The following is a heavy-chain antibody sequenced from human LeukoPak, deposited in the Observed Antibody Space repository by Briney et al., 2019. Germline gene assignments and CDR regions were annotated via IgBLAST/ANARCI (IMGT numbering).Heavy chain of an antibody. CDR3: ATAEGYGDYDY. J-gene: IGHJ4*02. Sequence: ASVTVSFTVSGYTLTELSMHWVRQAPGKGLEWMGGFDPEDGETIYAQKFQGRVTMTEDTSTDTAYMELSSLRSEDTAVYYCATAEGYGDYDYWGQGTLVTVSS. CDR1: GYTLTELS. D-gene: IGHD4-17*01. CDR2: FDPEDGET. V-gene: IGHV1-24*01.